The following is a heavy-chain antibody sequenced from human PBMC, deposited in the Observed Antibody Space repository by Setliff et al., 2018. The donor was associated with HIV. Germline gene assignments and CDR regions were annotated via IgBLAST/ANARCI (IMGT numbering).Heavy chain of an antibody. CDR3: ARDLKVSWFGELSVADV. CDR1: GGSISSSSYY. D-gene: IGHD3-10*01. Sequence: SETLSLTCTVSGGSISSSSYYWGWIRQPPGKGLEWIGSIYYSGSTFYTPSLKSRVTISVDTSKNQFSLSLSSVTAADTAVYYCARDLKVSWFGELSVADVWGKGTTVTVSS. V-gene: IGHV4-39*07. J-gene: IGHJ6*04. CDR2: IYYSGST.